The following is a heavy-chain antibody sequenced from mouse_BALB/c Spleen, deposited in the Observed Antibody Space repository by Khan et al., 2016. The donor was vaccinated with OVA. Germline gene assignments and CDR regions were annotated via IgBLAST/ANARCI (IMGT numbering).Heavy chain of an antibody. V-gene: IGHV3-1*02. D-gene: IGHD1-1*01. J-gene: IGHJ1*01. CDR2: IHYSGST. CDR3: ARSGTTVVAYWYFDV. Sequence: EVQLQQSGPDLVKPSQSLSLTCTVTGYSITSGYSWHWIRQFPGNKLEWMGYIHYSGSTNYNPSLKSRISITRDTSKNQFFLQLNSVTTEDTATYYCARSGTTVVAYWYFDVWGAGTTVTVSS. CDR1: GYSITSGYS.